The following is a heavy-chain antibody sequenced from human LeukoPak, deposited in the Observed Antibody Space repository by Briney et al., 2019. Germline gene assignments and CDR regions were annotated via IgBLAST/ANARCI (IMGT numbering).Heavy chain of an antibody. CDR3: ARPAYCGGNCYYFPDY. D-gene: IGHD2-21*02. Sequence: GGSLRLSCAASGFTFSSYWMHWVRQAPGKGLVWVSRINSDGSSTSYADSVKGRATISRDNAKNSLYLQMNSLRAEDTAVYYCARPAYCGGNCYYFPDYWGQGTLVTVSS. V-gene: IGHV3-74*01. CDR1: GFTFSSYW. J-gene: IGHJ4*02. CDR2: INSDGSST.